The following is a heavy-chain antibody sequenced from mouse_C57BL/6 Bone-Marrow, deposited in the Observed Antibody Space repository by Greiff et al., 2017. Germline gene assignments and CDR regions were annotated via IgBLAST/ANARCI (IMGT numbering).Heavy chain of an antibody. D-gene: IGHD4-1*02. CDR3: ASPQLGSWFAY. Sequence: EVKLMESGGGLVQPGGSLSLSCAASGFTFTDYYMSWVRQPPGKALEWLGFIRNKANGYTTEYSASVKGRFPISRDNSQSILYLQMNALRAEDSATYYCASPQLGSWFAYWGQGTLVTVSA. CDR2: IRNKANGYTT. V-gene: IGHV7-3*01. J-gene: IGHJ3*01. CDR1: GFTFTDYY.